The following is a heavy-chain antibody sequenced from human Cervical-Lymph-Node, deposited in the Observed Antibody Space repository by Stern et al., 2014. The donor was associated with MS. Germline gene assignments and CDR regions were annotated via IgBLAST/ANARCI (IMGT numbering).Heavy chain of an antibody. V-gene: IGHV3-33*01. Sequence: DQLVESGGGVVQPGRSLRLSCDASGFTFRTYGLHWVRQAPGQGLEWVAVIWSDGSIQNYADSVKGRFTISRDNSKNTLSLQMNSLSAEDTAVYYCARQVLGPYYFDAWGQGTLVTVSS. CDR2: IWSDGSIQ. CDR1: GFTFRTYG. J-gene: IGHJ4*02. CDR3: ARQVLGPYYFDA.